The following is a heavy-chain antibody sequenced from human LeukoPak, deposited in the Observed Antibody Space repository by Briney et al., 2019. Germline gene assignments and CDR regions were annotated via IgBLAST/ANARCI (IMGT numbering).Heavy chain of an antibody. CDR1: GGTFSSYA. CDR3: ARVIGNHYSNYPFDY. D-gene: IGHD4-11*01. CDR2: IIPIFGTA. Sequence: SVKVSCKASGGTFSSYAISWVRQAPGQGREWMGGIIPIFGTANYAQKFQGRVTITADESTSTAYMELSSLRSEDTAVYYCARVIGNHYSNYPFDYWGQGTLVTVSS. V-gene: IGHV1-69*13. J-gene: IGHJ4*02.